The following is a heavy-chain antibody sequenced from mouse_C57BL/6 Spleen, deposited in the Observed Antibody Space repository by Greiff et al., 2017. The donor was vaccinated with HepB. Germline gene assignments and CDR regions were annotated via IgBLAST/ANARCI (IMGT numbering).Heavy chain of an antibody. CDR1: GYTFTSYW. CDR2: IYPGSGST. J-gene: IGHJ3*01. Sequence: QVQLQQSGAELVKPGASVKMSCKASGYTFTSYWITWVKQRPGQGLEWIGDIYPGSGSTNYNEKFKSKATLTVDTSSSTAYMQLSSLTSEDSAVYYCARGDYYGGGFAYWGQGTLVTVSA. V-gene: IGHV1-55*01. D-gene: IGHD1-1*01. CDR3: ARGDYYGGGFAY.